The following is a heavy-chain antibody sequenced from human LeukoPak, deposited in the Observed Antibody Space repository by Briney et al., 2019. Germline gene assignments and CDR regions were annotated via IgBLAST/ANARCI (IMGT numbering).Heavy chain of an antibody. CDR2: FDPEDGEI. V-gene: IGHV1-24*01. CDR1: GYTLTELS. CDR3: AAPSGSFLGYYYGMDV. D-gene: IGHD1-26*01. Sequence: ASVKVSCKVSGYTLTELSMHWVRQAPGKGLEWMGGFDPEDGEILYAQRFQGRVTMTKDTSTDTVYMELSSLKSEDTAVYYCAAPSGSFLGYYYGMDVWGQGTTVTVSS. J-gene: IGHJ6*02.